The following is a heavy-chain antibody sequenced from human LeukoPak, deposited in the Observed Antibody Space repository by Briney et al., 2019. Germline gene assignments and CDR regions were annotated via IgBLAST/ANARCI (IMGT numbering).Heavy chain of an antibody. CDR3: ARDSYMEATAINDSDY. Sequence: SETLSLTCTVSGVSISSYYWGWIRQPPGKGLEYIGIIYHTGTTYYNPSLKSRVTMSVSQNQFSLELTSVTAADTAVYYCARDSYMEATAINDSDYWGQGTLVTVSS. CDR2: IYHTGTT. D-gene: IGHD2-21*01. J-gene: IGHJ4*02. V-gene: IGHV4-38-2*02. CDR1: GVSISSYY.